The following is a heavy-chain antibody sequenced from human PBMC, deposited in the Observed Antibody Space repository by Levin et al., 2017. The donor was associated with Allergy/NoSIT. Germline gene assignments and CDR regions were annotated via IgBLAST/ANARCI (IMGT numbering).Heavy chain of an antibody. CDR1: GGSVSSGGYG. CDR2: TYHTGDT. J-gene: IGHJ3*02. Sequence: SQTLSLTCAVSGGSVSSGGYGWTWIRQPPGKGLEWIGYTYHTGDTYYNPSVESRVTISLDKSKNQFSLRLSSVTAADTAMYDCARVAGAFDIWGQGTMVSVSS. V-gene: IGHV4-30-2*01. CDR3: ARVAGAFDI.